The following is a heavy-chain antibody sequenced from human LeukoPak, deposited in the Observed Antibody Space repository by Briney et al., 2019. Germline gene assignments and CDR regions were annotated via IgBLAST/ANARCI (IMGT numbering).Heavy chain of an antibody. Sequence: GGSLRLSCAASGFTFSSYGMSWVRQAPGKGLEWVSAISGSGGSTYYADSVKGRFTISRDNSKNTLYLQMNSLRAEDTAVYYCAKGPPTSAWGYYYFDFWGQGTLVTVSS. CDR1: GFTFSSYG. V-gene: IGHV3-23*01. J-gene: IGHJ4*02. CDR2: ISGSGGST. D-gene: IGHD6-19*01. CDR3: AKGPPTSAWGYYYFDF.